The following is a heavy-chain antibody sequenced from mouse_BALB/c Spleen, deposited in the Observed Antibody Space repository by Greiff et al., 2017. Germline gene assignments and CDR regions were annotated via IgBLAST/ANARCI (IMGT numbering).Heavy chain of an antibody. D-gene: IGHD1-1*01. V-gene: IGHV5-6-5*01. CDR3: ARQINYYGSSSYAMDY. Sequence: EVKVEESGGGLVKPGGSLKLSCAASGFTFSSYAMSWVRQTPEKRLEWVASISSGGSTYYPDSVKGRFTISRDNARNILYLQMSSLRSEDTAMYCCARQINYYGSSSYAMDYWGQGTSVTVSS. J-gene: IGHJ4*01. CDR1: GFTFSSYA. CDR2: ISSGGST.